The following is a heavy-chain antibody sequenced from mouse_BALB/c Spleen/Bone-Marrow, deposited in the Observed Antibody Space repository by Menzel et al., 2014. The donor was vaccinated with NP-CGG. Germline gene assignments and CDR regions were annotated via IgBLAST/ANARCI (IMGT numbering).Heavy chain of an antibody. D-gene: IGHD2-2*01. J-gene: IGHJ4*01. CDR1: GYTFTTYT. Sequence: QVQLQQSGAELARPGASVKMSCKASGYTFTTYTMHWVKQRPGQGLEWIGYINPSSGYTNYNQKFKDKATLTADKSSSTAYMQLSSLTSEDSAVYFCAKRDIYYGYDGNAMDYWGQRTSVTVSS. CDR3: AKRDIYYGYDGNAMDY. CDR2: INPSSGYT. V-gene: IGHV1-4*01.